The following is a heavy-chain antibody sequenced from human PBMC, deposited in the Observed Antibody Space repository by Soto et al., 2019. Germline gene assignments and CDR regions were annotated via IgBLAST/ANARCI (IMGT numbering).Heavy chain of an antibody. CDR3: ARGRVMDKTLHYYFGLDV. CDR2: INQSGDS. Sequence: DTLSLTCAVHGGSFTGYYWSWIRQSPGKGLEWIGEINQSGDSNYRPSLKSRITMSVDTPQRQFSLRLISVTAADTAVYYCARGRVMDKTLHYYFGLDVWGQGTTVTVSS. CDR1: GGSFTGYY. V-gene: IGHV4-34*01. J-gene: IGHJ6*02.